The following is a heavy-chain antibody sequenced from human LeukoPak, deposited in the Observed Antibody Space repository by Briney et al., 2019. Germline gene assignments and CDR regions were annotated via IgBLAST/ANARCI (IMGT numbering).Heavy chain of an antibody. V-gene: IGHV3-15*07. Sequence: GGSLRLSCAASGFTFSNAWMNWVRQAPGKGLEWVGRIKSKTDGGTTDYAAPVKGRFTISRDDSKNTLYLQMNSLKTEDTAVYYCTAGTDGYSTISLFDYWGQGTLVTVSS. D-gene: IGHD5-24*01. J-gene: IGHJ4*02. CDR1: GFTFSNAW. CDR2: IKSKTDGGTT. CDR3: TAGTDGYSTISLFDY.